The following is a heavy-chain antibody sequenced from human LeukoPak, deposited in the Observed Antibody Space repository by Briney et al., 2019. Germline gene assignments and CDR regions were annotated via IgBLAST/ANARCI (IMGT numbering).Heavy chain of an antibody. CDR3: VRRGVLWFGELSYYYFNL. CDR1: GGSISGYY. Sequence: SETLSLTCTVSGGSISGYYWSWIRQPPGKGLEWIGYIYYRGSTNYNPSLMSRASISVDTSKNQFSLKLDSLTAADTAVYYCVRRGVLWFGELSYYYFNLWGRGTLVAVSS. D-gene: IGHD3-10*01. J-gene: IGHJ2*01. CDR2: IYYRGST. V-gene: IGHV4-59*01.